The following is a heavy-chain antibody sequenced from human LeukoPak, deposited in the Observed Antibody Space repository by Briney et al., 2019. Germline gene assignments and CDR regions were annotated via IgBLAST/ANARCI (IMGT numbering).Heavy chain of an antibody. J-gene: IGHJ4*02. D-gene: IGHD1-26*01. CDR3: ARNRYSGGSGYFDY. CDR1: GFTFDDYG. Sequence: PGGSLRLSCAASGFTFDDYGMSWVRQAPGKGLEWVSGINWNGGSTGYADSVKGRFTISRDNAKNSLYLQMNSLRAEDTALYYCARNRYSGGSGYFDYWGQGTLVTVSS. V-gene: IGHV3-20*04. CDR2: INWNGGST.